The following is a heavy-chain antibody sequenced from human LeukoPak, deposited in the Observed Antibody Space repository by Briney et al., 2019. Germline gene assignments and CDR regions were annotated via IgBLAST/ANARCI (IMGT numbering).Heavy chain of an antibody. D-gene: IGHD1-26*01. J-gene: IGHJ5*02. V-gene: IGHV4-39*01. CDR2: IYYSGST. CDR3: AGYEWELRDWFDP. Sequence: PSETLSLTCTVSGGSISSSSYYWGWIRQPPGKGLEWIGSIYYSGSTYYNPSLKSRVTISVDTSKNQFSLELSSVTAADTAVYYCAGYEWELRDWFDPWGQGTLVTVSS. CDR1: GGSISSSSYY.